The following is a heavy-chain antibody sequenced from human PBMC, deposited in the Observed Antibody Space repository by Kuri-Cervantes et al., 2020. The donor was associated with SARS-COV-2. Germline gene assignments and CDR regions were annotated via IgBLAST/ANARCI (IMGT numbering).Heavy chain of an antibody. CDR2: ISSSSSYI. CDR3: ARDQGDLYYYYYMDV. V-gene: IGHV3-21*01. D-gene: IGHD3-16*01. J-gene: IGHJ6*03. CDR1: GFTFSSYS. Sequence: GRSLKISCAASGFTFSSYSMNWVRQAPGKGLEWVSSISSSSSYIYYADSVKGRFTISRDNAKNSLYLQMNSLRAEDTAVYYCARDQGDLYYYYYMDVWGKGTTVTVSS.